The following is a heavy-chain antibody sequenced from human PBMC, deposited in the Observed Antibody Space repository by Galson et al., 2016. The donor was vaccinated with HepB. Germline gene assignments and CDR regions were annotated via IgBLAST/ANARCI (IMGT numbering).Heavy chain of an antibody. J-gene: IGHJ3*02. CDR2: IYPGDSDT. Sequence: QSGAEVKKPGESLKISCEGSGYSFTSYWIGWVRQMPGKGLEWMGTIYPGDSDTRYSPSSQGQVTISADKSINAAYLQWNSLKASDTAIYYCARRSSDAFDIWGQGTMVTVSS. V-gene: IGHV5-51*01. D-gene: IGHD3-10*01. CDR3: ARRSSDAFDI. CDR1: GYSFTSYW.